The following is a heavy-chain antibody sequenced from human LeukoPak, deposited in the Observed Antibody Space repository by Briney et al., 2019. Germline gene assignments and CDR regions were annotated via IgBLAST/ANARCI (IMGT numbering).Heavy chain of an antibody. V-gene: IGHV3-9*01. Sequence: GGSLKLSCAASGFTFDDYAMHWVRQAPGKGLEWVSGISWNSGGIGYADSVKGRFTISRDNAKNSLYLQMNSLRAEDTAVYYCARELVGTTDYWGQGTLVTVSS. J-gene: IGHJ4*02. CDR1: GFTFDDYA. D-gene: IGHD1-1*01. CDR2: ISWNSGGI. CDR3: ARELVGTTDY.